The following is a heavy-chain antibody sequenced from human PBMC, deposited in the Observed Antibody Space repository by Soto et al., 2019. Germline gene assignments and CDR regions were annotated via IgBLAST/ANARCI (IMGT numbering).Heavy chain of an antibody. CDR1: GYTFTSYG. V-gene: IGHV1-18*01. Sequence: GASVKVSCKASGYTFTSYGISWVRQAPGQGLEWMGWISAYNGNTNYAQKLQGRVTMTTDTSTSTAYMELRSLRSDDTAAYYCARDLVAVAGTAPDAFDIWGQGTMVTVSS. CDR2: ISAYNGNT. CDR3: ARDLVAVAGTAPDAFDI. J-gene: IGHJ3*02. D-gene: IGHD6-19*01.